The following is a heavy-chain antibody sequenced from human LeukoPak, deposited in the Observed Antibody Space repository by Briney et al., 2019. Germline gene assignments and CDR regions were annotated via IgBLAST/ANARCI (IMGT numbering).Heavy chain of an antibody. CDR3: ARDLYSSGWGYFDY. CDR2: IYHSGST. J-gene: IGHJ4*02. V-gene: IGHV4-38-2*02. CDR1: GYSISSGYY. Sequence: SETLSLTCTISGYSISSGYYWGWIRQPPGKGLEWIGSIYHSGSTYYNPSLKSRVTISLDTSENQFSLKLSSVTAADTAVYYCARDLYSSGWGYFDYWGQGTLVTVSS. D-gene: IGHD6-19*01.